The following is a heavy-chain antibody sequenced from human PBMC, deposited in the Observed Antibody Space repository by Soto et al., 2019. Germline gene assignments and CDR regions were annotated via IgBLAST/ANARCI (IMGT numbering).Heavy chain of an antibody. CDR3: AHRRPTHIAFDS. CDR2: IDWGDNK. CDR1: GFPLSTSGVA. J-gene: IGHJ4*02. V-gene: IGHV2-5*02. Sequence: QITLKESGPTLVKPTQTLTLTCTFSGFPLSTSGVAVGWVRQPPGKALEWLALIDWGDNKRYRSSLQSRLTITKDTSKNQVVLTMTNMDPVDTGTYYCAHRRPTHIAFDSWGQGTLVSVSS.